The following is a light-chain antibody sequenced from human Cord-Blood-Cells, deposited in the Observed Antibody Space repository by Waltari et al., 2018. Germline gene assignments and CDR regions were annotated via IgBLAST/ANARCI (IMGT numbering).Light chain of an antibody. CDR1: QSISSY. V-gene: IGKV1-39*01. CDR3: QQSYSTPWT. J-gene: IGKJ1*01. Sequence: IQMTQSPSSLSAPVGDRVTITCRASQSISSYLNWYQQKPGKAPKLLIYAASSLQSGVPSRFSGSGSGTDFTLTISSLQPEDFATYYCQQSYSTPWTFGQGTKVEIK. CDR2: AAS.